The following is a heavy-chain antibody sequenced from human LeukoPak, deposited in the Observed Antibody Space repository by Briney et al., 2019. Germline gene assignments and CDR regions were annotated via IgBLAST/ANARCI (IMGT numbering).Heavy chain of an antibody. CDR1: GGSISSYF. CDR3: ARAREFSSSSGRAYYFDY. CDR2: IYYSGNT. Sequence: PSETLSLTCTISGGSISSYFWIWIRQPPGKGLEWIGYIYYSGNTNSNPSLKSRVTISLDTSKNQFFLKLSSVTAADTAVYYCARAREFSSSSGRAYYFDYRGQGTLVTVSS. V-gene: IGHV4-59*01. D-gene: IGHD6-6*01. J-gene: IGHJ4*02.